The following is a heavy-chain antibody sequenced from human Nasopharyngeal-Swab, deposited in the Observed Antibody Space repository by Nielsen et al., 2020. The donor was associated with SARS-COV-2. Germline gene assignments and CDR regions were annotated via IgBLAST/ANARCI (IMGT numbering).Heavy chain of an antibody. J-gene: IGHJ6*02. CDR2: MNPNSGNT. Sequence: ASVKVSCKASGYTFTSYDINWVRQATGQGLEWMGWMNPNSGNTGYAQKFQGRVTMTRNTSISTAYMELSSLRSEDTAVYYCARDAGCSSTSCYYYYGMDVWGQGTTVTVSS. V-gene: IGHV1-8*01. CDR3: ARDAGCSSTSCYYYYGMDV. CDR1: GYTFTSYD. D-gene: IGHD2-2*01.